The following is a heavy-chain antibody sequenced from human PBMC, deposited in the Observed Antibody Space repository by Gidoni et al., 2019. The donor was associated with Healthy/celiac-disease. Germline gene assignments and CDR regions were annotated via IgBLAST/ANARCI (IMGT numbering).Heavy chain of an antibody. CDR2: ISSSSSYI. V-gene: IGHV3-21*01. D-gene: IGHD3-22*01. J-gene: IGHJ3*02. Sequence: EVQLVESGGGLVKPGGSLRLSCAASGFTFSSYSMNWVRQAPGKGLECVSSISSSSSYIYYADSVKGRFTISRDNAKNSLYLQMNSLRAEDTAVYYCARGEYDSSGYGSDDAFDIWGQGTMVTVSS. CDR1: GFTFSSYS. CDR3: ARGEYDSSGYGSDDAFDI.